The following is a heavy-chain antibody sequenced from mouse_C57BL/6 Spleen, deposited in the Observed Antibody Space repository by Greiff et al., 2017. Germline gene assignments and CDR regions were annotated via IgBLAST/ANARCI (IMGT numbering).Heavy chain of an antibody. V-gene: IGHV1-18*01. CDR3: ARLTIYYYGSSRGNAMDY. Sequence: EVQLQQSGPELVKPGASVKIPCKASGYTFTDYNLDWVKQSHGKSLEWIGDINPNNGGTIYNQKFKGKATLTVDKSSSTAYMELRSLTSEDTAVYYGARLTIYYYGSSRGNAMDYWGQGTSVTVSS. CDR1: GYTFTDYN. D-gene: IGHD1-1*01. J-gene: IGHJ4*01. CDR2: INPNNGGT.